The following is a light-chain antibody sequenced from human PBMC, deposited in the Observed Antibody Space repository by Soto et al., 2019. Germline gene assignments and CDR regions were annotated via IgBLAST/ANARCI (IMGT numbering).Light chain of an antibody. J-gene: IGLJ2*01. Sequence: QSALTQPASVSGSPGQSITIYCTGTSSDFGGYNYVSWYQQHPGKAPKLMIYDVSNRPSGVSNRFSGSKSGNTASLTISGLQAEDEADYYCSSYTSSTVVFGGGTKVTVL. CDR3: SSYTSSTVV. V-gene: IGLV2-14*01. CDR1: SSDFGGYNY. CDR2: DVS.